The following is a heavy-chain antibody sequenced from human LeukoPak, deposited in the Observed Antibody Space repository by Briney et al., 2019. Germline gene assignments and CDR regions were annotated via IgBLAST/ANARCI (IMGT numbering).Heavy chain of an antibody. CDR3: AKEGGDVLLWFGELLPRIYFDY. V-gene: IGHV3-23*01. CDR2: ISGSGGST. D-gene: IGHD3-10*01. CDR1: GFTFSSYA. Sequence: GGSLRLPCAASGFTFSSYAMSWVRQAPGKGLEWVSAISGSGGSTYYADSVKGRFTISRDNSKNTLYLQMNSLRAEDTAVYYCAKEGGDVLLWFGELLPRIYFDYWGQGTLVTVSS. J-gene: IGHJ4*02.